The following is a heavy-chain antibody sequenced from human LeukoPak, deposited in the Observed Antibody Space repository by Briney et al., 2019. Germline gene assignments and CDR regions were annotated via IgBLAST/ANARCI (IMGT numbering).Heavy chain of an antibody. CDR2: IHYSGTT. CDR3: ARLEAELLYAFDI. CDR1: GGSISSYY. Sequence: PSETLSLTCTVSGGSISSYYWSWIRQPPGKGLECTGYIHYSGTTNYNPSLKSRVTISVDTSKNQFSLKLSSVTAADTAVYYCARLEAELLYAFDIWGQGTMVTVSS. V-gene: IGHV4-59*08. J-gene: IGHJ3*02. D-gene: IGHD1-26*01.